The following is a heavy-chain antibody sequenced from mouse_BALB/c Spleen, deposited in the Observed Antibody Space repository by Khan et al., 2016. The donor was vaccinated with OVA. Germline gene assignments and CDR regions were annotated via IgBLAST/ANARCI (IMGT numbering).Heavy chain of an antibody. J-gene: IGHJ3*01. D-gene: IGHD2-14*01. CDR2: INPNNGGT. CDR1: GYTFTDYN. Sequence: VRLQQSGPELVKPGASVKIPCKASGYTFTDYNMDWVRQSHGKSLEWIGDINPNNGGTIYNQKFKDKATLTVDKSSSTAYMELRSLTSEDTAVYYSARGGYGGFAYWGQGTLVTVSA. V-gene: IGHV1-18*01. CDR3: ARGGYGGFAY.